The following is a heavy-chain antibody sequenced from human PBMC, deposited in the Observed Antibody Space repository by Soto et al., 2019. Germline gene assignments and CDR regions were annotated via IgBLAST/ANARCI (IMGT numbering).Heavy chain of an antibody. D-gene: IGHD6-13*01. CDR1: GFTFGDYA. V-gene: IGHV3-49*03. CDR2: IRSKAYGGTT. Sequence: SLRLSCTASGFTFGDYAMSWFRQSPGKGLEWVGFIRSKAYGGTTEYAASVKVRLAISRDDYKSIAYLQMNSLKTEDTAVYYCTRDYWAAAAGIWGTYYFDYWGQGTLVTVSS. CDR3: TRDYWAAAAGIWGTYYFDY. J-gene: IGHJ4*02.